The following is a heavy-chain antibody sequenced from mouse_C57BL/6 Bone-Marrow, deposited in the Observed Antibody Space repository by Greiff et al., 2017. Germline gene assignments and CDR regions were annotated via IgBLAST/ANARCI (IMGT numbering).Heavy chain of an antibody. D-gene: IGHD2-5*01. CDR2: IYPGSGST. J-gene: IGHJ2*01. Sequence: VQLQQPGAELVKPGASVKMSCKASGYTFTSYWITWVKQRPGQGLEWIGDIYPGSGSTNYNEKFKSKATLTVDTSSSTAYMQLSSLTSEDSAVYVCARISYSKYVFYYWGQGTPLTLSS. V-gene: IGHV1-55*01. CDR1: GYTFTSYW. CDR3: ARISYSKYVFYY.